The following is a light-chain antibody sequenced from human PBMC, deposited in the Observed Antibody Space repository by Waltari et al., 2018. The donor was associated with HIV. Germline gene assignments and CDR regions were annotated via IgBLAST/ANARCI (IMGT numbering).Light chain of an antibody. Sequence: DIVMTQSPLSLPVTPGEPASISCRSSQTLLNTNGNNYLDWYLQKPGQSPQPLIYLVSNRASGVPDRFSGSGSGTDFTLKISRVEAEDVGIYYCMQALQAPWTFGQGTSVEIK. CDR3: MQALQAPWT. CDR2: LVS. J-gene: IGKJ1*01. CDR1: QTLLNTNGNNY. V-gene: IGKV2-28*01.